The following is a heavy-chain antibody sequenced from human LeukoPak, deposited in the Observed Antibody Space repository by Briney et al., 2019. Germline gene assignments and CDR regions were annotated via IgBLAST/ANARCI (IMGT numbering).Heavy chain of an antibody. J-gene: IGHJ4*02. V-gene: IGHV3-23*01. CDR2: ISGSGGST. Sequence: PGGSLRLSCAASGFTFISYAMSWVRQAPGKGLEWVSAISGSGGSTYYADSVKGRFTISRDNSKNTLYLQMNSLRAEDTAVYYCAKGLGATYYFDYWGQGTLVTVSS. D-gene: IGHD3-16*01. CDR1: GFTFISYA. CDR3: AKGLGATYYFDY.